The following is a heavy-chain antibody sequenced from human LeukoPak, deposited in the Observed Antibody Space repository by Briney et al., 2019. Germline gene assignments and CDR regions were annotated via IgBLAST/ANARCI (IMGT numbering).Heavy chain of an antibody. CDR1: GYTFTSYG. J-gene: IGHJ4*02. D-gene: IGHD3-10*01. Sequence: ASVKVSCKTSGYTFTSYGISWVRQAPGQGLEWMGWISAYNGNTNYAQKFQGRVTVTTETSTSTAYMELRSLGFDDTAVHYCARLNFGSEDYWGQGTLVTVSS. V-gene: IGHV1-18*01. CDR3: ARLNFGSEDY. CDR2: ISAYNGNT.